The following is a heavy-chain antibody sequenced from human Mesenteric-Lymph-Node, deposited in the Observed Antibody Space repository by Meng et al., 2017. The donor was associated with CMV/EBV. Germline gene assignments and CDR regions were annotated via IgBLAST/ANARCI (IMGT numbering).Heavy chain of an antibody. CDR3: GRAAYSGDGLDV. V-gene: IGHV3-7*01. Sequence: LSLTCAASGFTFSRFWMTWVRQAPGKGLEWVANIKEDGSERSHVDSVKGRFTISRDNAKNSLYLQMNSLRAEDTAVYYCGRAAYSGDGLDVWGQGTTVTVSS. D-gene: IGHD1-26*01. J-gene: IGHJ6*02. CDR1: GFTFSRFW. CDR2: IKEDGSER.